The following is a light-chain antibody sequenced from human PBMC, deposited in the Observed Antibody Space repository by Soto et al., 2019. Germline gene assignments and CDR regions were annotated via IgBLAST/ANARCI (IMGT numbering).Light chain of an antibody. CDR3: QPYKNWPPLT. Sequence: EIVMTQSPATLSVSPGETATLSCRASQSVSYNLAWYQQKPGQGPRLLIYGAFTRATGIPARFSGSGSGTEFTRTISSLQSEDFALYSCQPYKNWPPLTFGGGTKVEIK. CDR1: QSVSYN. V-gene: IGKV3-15*01. CDR2: GAF. J-gene: IGKJ4*01.